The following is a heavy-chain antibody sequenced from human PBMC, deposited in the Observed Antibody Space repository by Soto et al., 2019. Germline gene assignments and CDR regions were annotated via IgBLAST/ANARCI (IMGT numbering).Heavy chain of an antibody. J-gene: IGHJ4*02. D-gene: IGHD2-2*01. Sequence: SGPTLVNPTQTLTLTCTFSGFSLRAGGVGVGWIRQPPGKALEWLALIYWDDDKRYSPSLKSRLTITKDTSKNQVVLTMTNMDAVDAATSFYYLSGYHSICFGAMDSWGKGTLVTGSS. CDR3: YLSGYHSICFGAMDS. CDR2: IYWDDDK. CDR1: GFSLRAGGVG. V-gene: IGHV2-5*02.